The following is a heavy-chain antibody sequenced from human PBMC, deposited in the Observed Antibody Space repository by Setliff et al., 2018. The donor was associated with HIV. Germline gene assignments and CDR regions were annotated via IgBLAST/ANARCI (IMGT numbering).Heavy chain of an antibody. CDR3: ARDPGRDGYNLGAFDI. CDR1: GYTFTSYG. V-gene: IGHV1-18*01. J-gene: IGHJ3*02. D-gene: IGHD5-12*01. Sequence: GASVKVSCKAPGYTFTSYGISWVRQAPGQGLEWMGWISAYNGNTNYAQKLQGRVTMTTDTSTSTAYMELRSLRSDDTAVYYCARDPGRDGYNLGAFDIWGQGTMVTVSS. CDR2: ISAYNGNT.